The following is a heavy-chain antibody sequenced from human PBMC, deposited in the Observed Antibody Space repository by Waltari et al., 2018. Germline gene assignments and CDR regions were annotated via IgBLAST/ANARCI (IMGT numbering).Heavy chain of an antibody. CDR1: GFTFSSYG. D-gene: IGHD2-21*01. CDR2: IWYDGNNR. V-gene: IGHV3-33*01. CDR3: ARALAYCGGDCYYSFEY. J-gene: IGHJ4*02. Sequence: QVQLVESGGGVVQPGTSLRLSCAASGFTFSSYGMHWARQGLGKGLGWVAVIWYDGNNRFYADSVKGRFTISRDNSKNTVYLQMNSLRDEDTAVYYCARALAYCGGDCYYSFEYWGQGTLVTVSS.